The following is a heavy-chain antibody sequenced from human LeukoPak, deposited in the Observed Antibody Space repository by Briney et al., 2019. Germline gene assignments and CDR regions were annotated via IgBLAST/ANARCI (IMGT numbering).Heavy chain of an antibody. V-gene: IGHV4-34*01. D-gene: IGHD3-10*01. CDR2: INNSGRT. CDR1: GGSFSGYY. Sequence: KPSETLSLTCAVYGGSFSGYYWSWVRQPPGKGLEWVGEINNSGRTNYNPSLKSRVTISVAPSKTQFSLKLSSVTAADTAVYYCARPGQRRVRGVKGGYFDYWGQGTLVTVSS. CDR3: ARPGQRRVRGVKGGYFDY. J-gene: IGHJ4*02.